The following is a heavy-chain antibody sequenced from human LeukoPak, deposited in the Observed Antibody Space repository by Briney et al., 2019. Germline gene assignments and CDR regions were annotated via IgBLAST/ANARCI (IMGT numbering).Heavy chain of an antibody. J-gene: IGHJ4*02. CDR3: AGFPIKSSPLTMIVVVR. D-gene: IGHD3-22*01. V-gene: IGHV1-2*02. CDR1: GGTFSSYA. CDR2: INPNSGGT. Sequence: ASVKVSCKASGGTFSSYAISWVRQAPGQGLEWMGWINPNSGGTNYAQKFQGRVTMTRDTSISTAYMELSRLRSDDTAVYYCAGFPIKSSPLTMIVVVRWGQGTLVTVSS.